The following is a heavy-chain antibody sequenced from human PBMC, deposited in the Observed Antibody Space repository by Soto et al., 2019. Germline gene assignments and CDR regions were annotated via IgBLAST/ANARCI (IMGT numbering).Heavy chain of an antibody. CDR1: GFTFSSYG. CDR3: ARDLSLEMDYYYGMDV. D-gene: IGHD1-1*01. CDR2: IWYDGSNK. Sequence: QVQLVESGGGVVQPGRSLRLSCAASGFTFSSYGMHWVRQAPGKGLEWVAVIWYDGSNKYYADSVKGRFTISRDNSKNTLYLQMNSLRAEDTAVYYCARDLSLEMDYYYGMDVWGQGTTVTVSS. V-gene: IGHV3-33*01. J-gene: IGHJ6*02.